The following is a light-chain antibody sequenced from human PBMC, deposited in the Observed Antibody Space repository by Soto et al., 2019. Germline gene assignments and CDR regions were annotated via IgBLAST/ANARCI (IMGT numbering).Light chain of an antibody. J-gene: IGKJ3*01. V-gene: IGKV1-9*01. CDR3: QQLNSYPLT. CDR1: QGISSY. CDR2: VAS. Sequence: DIQLTQSPSFLSASVGDRVTITCRASQGISSYLAWYQQKPGTAPKLLLYVASTLQSGVPSRFSGVGSGTEFSLTISSLRPEDFATYFFQQLNSYPLTFGPGTKVDI.